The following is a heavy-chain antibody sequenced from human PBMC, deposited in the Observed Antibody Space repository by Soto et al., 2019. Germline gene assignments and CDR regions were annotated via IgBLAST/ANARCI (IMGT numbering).Heavy chain of an antibody. Sequence: PSETLSLTCTVSGGSISSYYWSWIRQPPGKGLEWIGYIYYSGSTNYNPSLKSRVTISVDTSKNQFSLKLSSVTAADTAVYYCGRAGLSSSSGSWFDPWGQGTLVTVSS. J-gene: IGHJ5*02. CDR3: GRAGLSSSSGSWFDP. CDR2: IYYSGST. V-gene: IGHV4-59*01. CDR1: GGSISSYY. D-gene: IGHD6-13*01.